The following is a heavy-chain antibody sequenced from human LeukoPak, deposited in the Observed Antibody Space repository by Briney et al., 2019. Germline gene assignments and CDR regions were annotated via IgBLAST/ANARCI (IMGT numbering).Heavy chain of an antibody. Sequence: SVKVSYKASGGTFSSYAISWVRQAPGQGLEWMGGIIPIFGTANYAQKFQGRVTITTDESTSTAYMELSSLRSEDTAVYYCARGAFGELSPTTWFDYWGQGTLVTVSS. V-gene: IGHV1-69*05. CDR3: ARGAFGELSPTTWFDY. CDR1: GGTFSSYA. CDR2: IIPIFGTA. D-gene: IGHD3-10*01. J-gene: IGHJ4*02.